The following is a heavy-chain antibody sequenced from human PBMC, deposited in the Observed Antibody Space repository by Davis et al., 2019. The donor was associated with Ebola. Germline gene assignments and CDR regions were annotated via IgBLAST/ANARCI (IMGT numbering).Heavy chain of an antibody. Sequence: GGSLRLSCAASGFTFSSYSMNWVRQAPGKGLEWVSSISSSSSYIYYADSVKGRFTISRDNAKNSLYLQMNSLRAEDTAVYYCAVGQGHGYNSGYYYYGMDVWGQGTTVTVSS. CDR3: AVGQGHGYNSGYYYYGMDV. V-gene: IGHV3-21*01. CDR1: GFTFSSYS. CDR2: ISSSSSYI. J-gene: IGHJ6*02. D-gene: IGHD5-24*01.